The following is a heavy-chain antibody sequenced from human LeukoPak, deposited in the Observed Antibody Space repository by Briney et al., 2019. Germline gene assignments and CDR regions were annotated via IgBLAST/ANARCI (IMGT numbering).Heavy chain of an antibody. V-gene: IGHV3-23*01. CDR3: ARDRCSGGSCFQYYFDY. D-gene: IGHD2-15*01. CDR1: GFTFSSYA. J-gene: IGHJ4*02. Sequence: GGSLRLSCAASGFTFSSYAMSWVRQAPGKGLEWVSTITGSGGNTYYAESVKGRFTIFRDNSKNTLYLQMNSLRAEDTAVYYCARDRCSGGSCFQYYFDYWGQGTLVTVSS. CDR2: ITGSGGNT.